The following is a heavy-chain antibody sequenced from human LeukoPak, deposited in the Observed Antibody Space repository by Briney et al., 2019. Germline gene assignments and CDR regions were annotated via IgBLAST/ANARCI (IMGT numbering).Heavy chain of an antibody. D-gene: IGHD3/OR15-3a*01. CDR3: AKVATWTYFDS. V-gene: IGHV3-23*01. J-gene: IGHJ4*02. Sequence: GGSLRLSCAASGLTFSSSAMSWVRQPPGKGLGWVSTINGSGKTTYYADSVKGRVTISRDNSKNTLYLQLTSLRVEDTAVYYCAKVATWTYFDSWGQGTLVTVSS. CDR2: INGSGKTT. CDR1: GLTFSSSA.